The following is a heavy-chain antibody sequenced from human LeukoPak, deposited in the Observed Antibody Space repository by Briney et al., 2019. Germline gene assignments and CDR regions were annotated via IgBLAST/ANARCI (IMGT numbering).Heavy chain of an antibody. D-gene: IGHD3-10*01. CDR2: ISAYNGNT. Sequence: ASVKVSCKASGYTFTSYGIRWVRPAPGQGLEWMGWISAYNGNTNYAQKLQGRVTMTTDTSTSTAYMELRSLRSDDTAVYYCARDLRGALNWFDPWGQGTLVTVSS. CDR1: GYTFTSYG. CDR3: ARDLRGALNWFDP. V-gene: IGHV1-18*01. J-gene: IGHJ5*02.